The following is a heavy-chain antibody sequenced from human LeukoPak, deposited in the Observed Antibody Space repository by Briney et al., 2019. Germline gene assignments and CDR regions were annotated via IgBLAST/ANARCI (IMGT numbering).Heavy chain of an antibody. CDR1: GYTFTSYD. CDR2: MNPNSGNT. Sequence: ASVKVSRTPSGYTFTSYDINWVRQATGQGVEGMGWMNPNSGNTGYAQKFQGRVTMTRNTSIRTAYMELSSLRSEDTAEYYCARRIVVVATHYYYYAMDVWGQGTTVTVSS. D-gene: IGHD2-15*01. CDR3: ARRIVVVATHYYYYAMDV. J-gene: IGHJ6*02. V-gene: IGHV1-8*01.